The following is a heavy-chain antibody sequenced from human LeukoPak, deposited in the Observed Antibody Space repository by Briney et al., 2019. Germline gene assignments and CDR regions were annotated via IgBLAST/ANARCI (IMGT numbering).Heavy chain of an antibody. Sequence: QTGGSLRLSCVASGFTFSGFEMNWVRQAPGKGLEWVSFMGTSASSIYYADSVKGRFTISRDNAKNSLYLQMNSLRAEDTAVYYCARDSRHCSGGSRNGGFDSWGQGTLVTVSS. CDR1: GFTFSGFE. CDR2: MGTSASSI. J-gene: IGHJ4*02. D-gene: IGHD2-15*01. CDR3: ARDSRHCSGGSRNGGFDS. V-gene: IGHV3-48*03.